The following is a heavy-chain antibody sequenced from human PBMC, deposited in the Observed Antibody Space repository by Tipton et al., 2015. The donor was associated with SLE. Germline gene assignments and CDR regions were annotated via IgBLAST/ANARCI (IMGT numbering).Heavy chain of an antibody. CDR1: GYSMKNGYY. CDR2: IYHSGTT. D-gene: IGHD3-10*01. V-gene: IGHV4-38-2*01. Sequence: TLSLTCSVSGYSMKNGYYWAWIRQPPGKGLEWIASIYHSGTTYYNPSLKSRVPISVDPSTNKLSLSLSSVTAADTAIYYCARKGVTFDYYYGMDVWGQGTTVTVSS. J-gene: IGHJ6*02. CDR3: ARKGVTFDYYYGMDV.